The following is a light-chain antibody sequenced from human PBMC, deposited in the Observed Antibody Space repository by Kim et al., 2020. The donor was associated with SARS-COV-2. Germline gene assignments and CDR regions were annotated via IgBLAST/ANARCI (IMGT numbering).Light chain of an antibody. J-gene: IGLJ3*02. CDR3: YSALDNNRV. Sequence: SYELTQPSSVSVSPGQTAKITCSGDVLAKKYARWFQQKPGQATVLLIYKDSERPSGIPERFSGSSSGTTVTLTISGALVEDDADYYCYSALDNNRVFGGG. CDR1: VLAKKY. CDR2: KDS. V-gene: IGLV3-27*01.